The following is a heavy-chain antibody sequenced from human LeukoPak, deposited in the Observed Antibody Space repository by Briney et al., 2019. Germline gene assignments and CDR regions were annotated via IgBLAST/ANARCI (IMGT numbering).Heavy chain of an antibody. Sequence: PGGSLRLSCVASGFTFSRYAMHWVRQAPGKGLEWVAVISYDGSKKDYADSVKGRFTISRDNPKNTLFLQMNSLRAEDTAVYYCARGARKGDDYGGFFDYWGQGTLVTVSS. CDR1: GFTFSRYA. D-gene: IGHD4-23*01. J-gene: IGHJ4*02. CDR2: ISYDGSKK. V-gene: IGHV3-30*04. CDR3: ARGARKGDDYGGFFDY.